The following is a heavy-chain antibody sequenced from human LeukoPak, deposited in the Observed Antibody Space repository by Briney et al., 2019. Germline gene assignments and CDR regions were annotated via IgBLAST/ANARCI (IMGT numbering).Heavy chain of an antibody. Sequence: SEALSLTCTVSGVSISSYYWSWIRQPAGKGLEWIGRIYTSGSTNYNPSLKSRVTMSVDTSKNQFSLRLSSVTAADTAVYFCARGATRRSFGEDYYYYMDVWGKGTTVTVSS. CDR2: IYTSGST. CDR3: ARGATRRSFGEDYYYYMDV. J-gene: IGHJ6*03. D-gene: IGHD3-10*01. CDR1: GVSISSYY. V-gene: IGHV4-4*07.